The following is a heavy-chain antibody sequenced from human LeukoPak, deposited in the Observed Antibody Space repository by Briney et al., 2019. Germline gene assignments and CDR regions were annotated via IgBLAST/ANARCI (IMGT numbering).Heavy chain of an antibody. V-gene: IGHV3-21*04. CDR3: AKGLFSAYDKYLDS. CDR1: GFAFESFT. CDR2: ISDTGRDI. D-gene: IGHD5-12*01. Sequence: RSLRLSCAGSGFAFESFTMTWVRQAPGKGLEWVSLISDTGRDINYADSVRGRFTISRDNTKNSLFLQMDSLRVEDTAIYYCAKGLFSAYDKYLDSWGQGTLVTVSS. J-gene: IGHJ4*02.